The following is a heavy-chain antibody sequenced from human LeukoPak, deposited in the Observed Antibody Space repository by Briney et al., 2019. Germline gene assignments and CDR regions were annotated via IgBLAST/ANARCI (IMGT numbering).Heavy chain of an antibody. CDR1: GGSISSTSYY. D-gene: IGHD2-21*02. J-gene: IGHJ3*02. CDR3: VRGKKGVVVTADLGAFDI. V-gene: IGHV4-39*07. Sequence: SETLSLTCTVSGGSISSTSYYWGWIRQPPGKGLEWIGSIYYSGSTYYSPSLKSRVTMSVDTSKNQISLKLSSVTAADTAVYYCVRGKKGVVVTADLGAFDIWGQGTMVTVSS. CDR2: IYYSGST.